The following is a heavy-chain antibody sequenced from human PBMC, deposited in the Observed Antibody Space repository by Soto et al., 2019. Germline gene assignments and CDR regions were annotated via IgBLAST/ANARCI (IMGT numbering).Heavy chain of an antibody. D-gene: IGHD1-26*01. J-gene: IGHJ3*02. Sequence: QVQLVESGGGVVQPGRSLRLSCAASGFIFSNYMHWVRQAPGKGLDWVALMSYDGRNKYYADSVKGRFTISRDNSKNTLYLQMNSLRAEDTAVYYCARDSSGRLDDAFDIWGQGTMVTVSS. V-gene: IGHV3-30*04. CDR2: MSYDGRNK. CDR3: ARDSSGRLDDAFDI. CDR1: GFIFSNY.